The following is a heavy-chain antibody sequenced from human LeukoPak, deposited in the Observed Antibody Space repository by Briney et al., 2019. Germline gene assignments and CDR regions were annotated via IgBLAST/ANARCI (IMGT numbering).Heavy chain of an antibody. J-gene: IGHJ4*02. V-gene: IGHV3-23*01. CDR1: GFTFSSYA. CDR2: ISVGGVNT. CDR3: AKDPSSTYYFDY. D-gene: IGHD1-26*01. Sequence: HPGGPLRLSCAASGFTFSSYAMSWVRQAPGKGLEWVSAISVGGVNTYYTDSVRGRLTISRDNSKNTLYLQLRSLRAEDTALYYCAKDPSSTYYFDYWGQGTLVTVSS.